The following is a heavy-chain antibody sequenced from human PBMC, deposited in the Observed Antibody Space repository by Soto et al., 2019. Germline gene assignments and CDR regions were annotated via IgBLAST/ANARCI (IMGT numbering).Heavy chain of an antibody. CDR1: GGTFSSYA. Sequence: SVKVSCKASGGTFSSYAISWVRQAPGQGLEWMGGIIPIFGTANYAQKFQGRVTITADESTSTAYMELSSLRSEDTAVYYCARDSPGGYYGSGSYYPYFDYWGQGTLVTVSS. J-gene: IGHJ4*02. V-gene: IGHV1-69*13. D-gene: IGHD3-10*01. CDR2: IIPIFGTA. CDR3: ARDSPGGYYGSGSYYPYFDY.